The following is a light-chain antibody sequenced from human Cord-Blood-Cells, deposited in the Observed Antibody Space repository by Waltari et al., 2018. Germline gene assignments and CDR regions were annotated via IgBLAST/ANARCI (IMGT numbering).Light chain of an antibody. CDR3: QQYNNWPRT. CDR2: GAS. CDR1: QSVSSN. Sequence: EIVMTQSPATLSVSPRERATLSCSASQSVSSNLAWYQQKPGHAPRLLIYGASTRATGIPARFSGSGSGTEFTLTISSLQSEDFAVYYCQQYNNWPRTFGQGTKVEIK. J-gene: IGKJ1*01. V-gene: IGKV3-15*01.